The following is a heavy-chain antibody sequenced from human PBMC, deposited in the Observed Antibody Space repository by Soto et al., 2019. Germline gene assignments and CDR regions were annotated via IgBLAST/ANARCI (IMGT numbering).Heavy chain of an antibody. CDR1: GYSISSGYY. Sequence: SETLSLTCAVSGYSISSGYYWGWLRQPPGKGLEWIGIIYHGGSTYYNPSLNSRVTLSIDMTNNHVSLILNSVTAADTAVYYCARVGPWVPYYYDSSPYTFENWFDPWGQGTLVTVSS. CDR2: IYHGGST. CDR3: ARVGPWVPYYYDSSPYTFENWFDP. D-gene: IGHD3-22*01. V-gene: IGHV4-38-2*01. J-gene: IGHJ5*02.